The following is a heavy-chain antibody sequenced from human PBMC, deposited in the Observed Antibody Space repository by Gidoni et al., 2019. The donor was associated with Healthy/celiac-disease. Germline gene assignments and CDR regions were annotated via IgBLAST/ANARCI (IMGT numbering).Heavy chain of an antibody. Sequence: QITLKESRPTPVKPTQTLTLTCTFSGFSLSTSGVGVGWIRQPPGKALEWLALIYWDDDKRYSPSLKSRLTITKDTSKNQVVLTMTNMDPVDTATYYCAHKHQEDDAFDIWGQGTMVTVSS. CDR2: IYWDDDK. J-gene: IGHJ3*02. D-gene: IGHD2-2*01. CDR3: AHKHQEDDAFDI. CDR1: GFSLSTSGVG. V-gene: IGHV2-5*02.